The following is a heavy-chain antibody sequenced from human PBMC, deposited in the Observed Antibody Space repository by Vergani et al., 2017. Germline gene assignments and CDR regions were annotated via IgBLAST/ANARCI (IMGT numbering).Heavy chain of an antibody. CDR3: ARGRRYYYDSSGYYYVLDY. D-gene: IGHD3-22*01. CDR1: GGSFSGYY. V-gene: IGHV4-34*01. J-gene: IGHJ4*02. Sequence: QVQLQESGPGLVKPSETLSLTCAVYGGSFSGYYWSWIRQPPGKGLEWIGEINHSGSTNYNPSLKSRVTISVDTSKNQFSLKLSSVTAADTAVYYCARGRRYYYDSSGYYYVLDYWGQGTLVTVSS. CDR2: INHSGST.